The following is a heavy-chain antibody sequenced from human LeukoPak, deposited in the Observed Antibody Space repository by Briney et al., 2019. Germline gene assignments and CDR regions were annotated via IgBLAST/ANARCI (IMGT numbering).Heavy chain of an antibody. D-gene: IGHD3-22*01. V-gene: IGHV4-59*01. J-gene: IGHJ5*02. Sequence: SETLSLTCTVSGGSISSYYWSLIRQPPGKGLEWIGYIYYSGSTNYNPSLKSRVTISVDTSKNQFSLKLSSVTAADTAVYYCARRGGGYYGNWFDPWGQGTLVTVSS. CDR1: GGSISSYY. CDR2: IYYSGST. CDR3: ARRGGGYYGNWFDP.